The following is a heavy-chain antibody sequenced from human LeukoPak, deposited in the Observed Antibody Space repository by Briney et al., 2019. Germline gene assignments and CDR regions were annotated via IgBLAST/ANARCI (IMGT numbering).Heavy chain of an antibody. V-gene: IGHV1-2*02. D-gene: IGHD1-26*01. Sequence: ASGKVSCKASGDTFTGYYMHWVRQAPGQGLEWMGWINPNSGGTNYAQKFQGRVTMTRDTSISTAYMELSRLRSDDTAVYYCARGGESYYGHWFDPWAQGTLVTVSS. CDR1: GDTFTGYY. CDR3: ARGGESYYGHWFDP. CDR2: INPNSGGT. J-gene: IGHJ5*02.